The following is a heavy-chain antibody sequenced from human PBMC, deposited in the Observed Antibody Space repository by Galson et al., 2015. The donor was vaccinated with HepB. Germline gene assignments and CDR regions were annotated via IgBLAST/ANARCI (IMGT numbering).Heavy chain of an antibody. CDR1: GFTFSNAW. V-gene: IGHV3-15*01. D-gene: IGHD3-3*01. J-gene: IGHJ6*02. CDR2: IKSKTDGGTT. CDR3: TTEYTIFGVVISYYYYYGMDV. Sequence: SLRLSCAASGFTFSNAWMSWVRQAPGKGLEWVGRIKSKTDGGTTDYAAPVKGRFTISRDDSKNTLYLQMNSLKTEDTAVYYCTTEYTIFGVVISYYYYYGMDVWGQGTTVTVSS.